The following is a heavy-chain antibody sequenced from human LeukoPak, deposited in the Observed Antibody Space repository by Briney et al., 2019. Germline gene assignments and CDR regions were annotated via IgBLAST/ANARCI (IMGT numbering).Heavy chain of an antibody. Sequence: GGSLRLSCAASGFTFSSYSMNWVRQAPGKGLEWVSSISSSSSYIYYADSVKGRFTISRDNTKNSLYLQMNSLRAEDTAVYYCASTITGTRGYWGQGTLVTVSS. D-gene: IGHD1-7*01. J-gene: IGHJ4*02. CDR3: ASTITGTRGY. CDR1: GFTFSSYS. V-gene: IGHV3-21*01. CDR2: ISSSSSYI.